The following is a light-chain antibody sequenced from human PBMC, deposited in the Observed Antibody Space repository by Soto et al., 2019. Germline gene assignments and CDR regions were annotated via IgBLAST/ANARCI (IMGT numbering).Light chain of an antibody. V-gene: IGKV1-27*01. CDR1: KGISNY. Sequence: DIQMTQSPSSLPASVGDRVTITSRASKGISNYLAWYQQKPGKVPKLLIYAASTLQSGVPSRFSGSGSGTDFTLTISSLQPEDVATYYCQKYNSAPRTFGQGTKVEIK. CDR2: AAS. CDR3: QKYNSAPRT. J-gene: IGKJ1*01.